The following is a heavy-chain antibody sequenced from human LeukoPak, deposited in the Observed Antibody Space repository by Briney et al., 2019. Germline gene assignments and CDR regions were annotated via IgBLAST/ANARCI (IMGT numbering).Heavy chain of an antibody. J-gene: IGHJ4*02. Sequence: GRSLRLSCAASGFTFGSYGMHWVRQGPGKGLEWVAVFWYDGSKKYYADSVKGRFTISRDISKKTLYLQMDSLRVEDTAVYYCTRDAGLCVHDYWGQGTLVTVSS. CDR1: GFTFGSYG. V-gene: IGHV3-33*01. CDR2: FWYDGSKK. D-gene: IGHD2-21*01. CDR3: TRDAGLCVHDY.